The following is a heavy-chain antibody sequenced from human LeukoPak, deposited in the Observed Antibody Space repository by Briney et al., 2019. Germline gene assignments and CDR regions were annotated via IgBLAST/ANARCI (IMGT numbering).Heavy chain of an antibody. J-gene: IGHJ4*02. CDR3: AREDGSQLDY. Sequence: GGSLRLSCAASGFNFRDAAMSWVRQTPGKGLEWVSYISSSGSSTYYADSVKGRFTISRDNAKSSLCLQMDSLSAGDTAVYYCAREDGSQLDYWGRGTLVTVSS. V-gene: IGHV3-11*04. CDR2: ISSSGSST. D-gene: IGHD1-26*01. CDR1: GFNFRDAA.